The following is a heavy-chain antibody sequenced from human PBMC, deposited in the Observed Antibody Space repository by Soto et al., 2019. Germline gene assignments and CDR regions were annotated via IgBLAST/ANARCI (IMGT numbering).Heavy chain of an antibody. CDR1: GYTFTSYG. CDR2: ISAYNGNT. CDR3: ARGGGYCSGGSCYVGVYYYYGMDV. J-gene: IGHJ6*02. D-gene: IGHD2-15*01. V-gene: IGHV1-18*04. Sequence: ASVKVSCKASGYTFTSYGISWVRQAPGQGLEWMGWISAYNGNTNYAQKLQGRVTMATDTSTSTAYMELRSLRSDDTAVYYCARGGGYCSGGSCYVGVYYYYGMDVWGQGTTVTVSS.